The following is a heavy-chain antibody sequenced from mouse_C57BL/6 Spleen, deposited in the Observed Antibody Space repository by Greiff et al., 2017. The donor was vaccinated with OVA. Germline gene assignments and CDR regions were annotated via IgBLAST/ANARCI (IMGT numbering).Heavy chain of an antibody. CDR2: IYPRSGNT. J-gene: IGHJ2*01. D-gene: IGHD2-4*01. CDR3: ARSDYDYDGAYYFDY. Sequence: VQLQQSGAELARPGASVKLSCKASGYTFTSYGLSWVKQRTGQGLEWIGEIYPRSGNTYYNEKFKGKATLTADKSSSTAYMELSSLTSEDSAVYFCARSDYDYDGAYYFDYWGQGTTLTVSA. CDR1: GYTFTSYG. V-gene: IGHV1-81*01.